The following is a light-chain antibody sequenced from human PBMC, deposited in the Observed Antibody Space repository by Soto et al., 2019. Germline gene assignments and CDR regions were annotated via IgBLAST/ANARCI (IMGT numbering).Light chain of an antibody. CDR1: QSVLSNSDNKNY. CDR3: QQVYSPPIT. J-gene: IGKJ3*01. V-gene: IGKV4-1*01. Sequence: DIVMTQSPDSLAVSLGERATINCKSSQSVLSNSDNKNYLALYQQKSGQHPQLLFNYWASTRASGIPDRFSGSGSGTDFALTISSLQAEDVAVYYCQQVYSPPITFCPGTKVDI. CDR2: WAS.